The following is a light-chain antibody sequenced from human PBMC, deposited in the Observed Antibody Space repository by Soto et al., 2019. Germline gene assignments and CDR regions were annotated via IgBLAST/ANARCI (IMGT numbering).Light chain of an antibody. CDR2: EVS. J-gene: IGLJ3*02. CDR3: NSYTSSSTG. CDR1: SSDVGGYNY. V-gene: IGLV2-14*01. Sequence: QSALTQPASVSGSPGQSITISCTGTSSDVGGYNYVSWYQQHPGKAPKLMIYEVSNRPSGVSNRFSGSKSGNTASLTISGLQAEDEADYYCNSYTSSSTGFGGGTKLTVL.